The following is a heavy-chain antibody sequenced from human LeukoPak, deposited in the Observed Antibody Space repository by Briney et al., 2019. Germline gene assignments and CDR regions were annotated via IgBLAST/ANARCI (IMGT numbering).Heavy chain of an antibody. CDR1: GGSISSSSYY. CDR3: ARGTSARHILTGYYFSGWFDP. CDR2: IYYSGST. V-gene: IGHV4-61*05. J-gene: IGHJ5*02. D-gene: IGHD3-9*01. Sequence: SETLSLTCTVSGGSISSSSYYWGWIRQPPGKGLEWIGYIYYSGSTNYNPSLKSRVTISVDTSKNQFSLKLSSVTAADTAVYYCARGTSARHILTGYYFSGWFDPWGQGTLVTVSS.